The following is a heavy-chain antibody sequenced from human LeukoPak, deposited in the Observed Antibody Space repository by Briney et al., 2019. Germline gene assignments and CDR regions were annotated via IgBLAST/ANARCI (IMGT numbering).Heavy chain of an antibody. V-gene: IGHV1-69*04. J-gene: IGHJ4*02. CDR3: ARGSSGYSGYEYDY. CDR1: GGTFSSYA. Sequence: ASVKVSCKASGGTFSSYAISWVRQAPGQGLEWMGRIIPTLGIANYAQKFQGRVTITADKSTSTAYMELSSLRSEDTAMYYCARGSSGYSGYEYDYWGQGTLVTVSS. D-gene: IGHD5-12*01. CDR2: IIPTLGIA.